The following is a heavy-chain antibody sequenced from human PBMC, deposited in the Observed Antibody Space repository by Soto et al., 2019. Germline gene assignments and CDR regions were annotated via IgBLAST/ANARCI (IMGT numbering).Heavy chain of an antibody. CDR1: GGSISSYY. V-gene: IGHV4-59*01. D-gene: IGHD5-12*01. CDR2: IYYSGST. CDR3: ARGVGGYAYTSDYFDY. Sequence: QVQLQESGPGLVKPSETLSLTCTVSGGSISSYYWSWIRQPPGKGLEWIGYIYYSGSTNYNPSLMSRVTISVDTSTSQFSLKLSSVNAADTAVYYCARGVGGYAYTSDYFDYWGQGTLVTVSS. J-gene: IGHJ4*02.